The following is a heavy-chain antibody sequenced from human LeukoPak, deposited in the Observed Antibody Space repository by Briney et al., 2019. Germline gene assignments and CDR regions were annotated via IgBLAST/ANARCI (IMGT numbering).Heavy chain of an antibody. CDR3: ATSRYYYDSSGYYYDHFDY. D-gene: IGHD3-22*01. V-gene: IGHV1-18*01. J-gene: IGHJ4*02. CDR2: ISAYNGNT. CDR1: GYTFTSYG. Sequence: ASVKVSCKASGYTFTSYGISWVRQAPGQGLEWMGCISAYNGNTNYAQKLQGRVTMTTDTSTNTAYMELRSLRSDDTAVYYCATSRYYYDSSGYYYDHFDYWGQGTLVTVSS.